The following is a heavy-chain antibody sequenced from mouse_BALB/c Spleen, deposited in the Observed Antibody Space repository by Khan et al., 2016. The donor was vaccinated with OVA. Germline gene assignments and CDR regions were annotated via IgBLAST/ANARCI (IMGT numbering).Heavy chain of an antibody. V-gene: IGHV1S136*01. CDR1: GYTFTDYV. CDR2: IYPYNDET. Sequence: VQLQQSGPELVKPGASVKMSCKASGYTFTDYVMHWVKQKPGQGLEWIGYIYPYNDETESTERFQGKATLTLDKSSNTAYMDRSSLTSADSAVYYCARSTTDYYIKGYWGQGTSVTVSS. D-gene: IGHD1-1*01. J-gene: IGHJ4*01. CDR3: ARSTTDYYIKGY.